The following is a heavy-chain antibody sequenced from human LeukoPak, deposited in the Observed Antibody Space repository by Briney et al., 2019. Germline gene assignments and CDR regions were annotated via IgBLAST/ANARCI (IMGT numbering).Heavy chain of an antibody. CDR1: GGTFSSYA. CDR2: IIPIFGTA. Sequence: SVKVSCKASGGTFSSYAISWVRQAPGQGLEWMGGIIPIFGTANYAQKFQGRVTITTDESTSTAYMELSSLRSEDTAVYYCARDLGCSSTSCLGGYWGRGTLVTVSS. V-gene: IGHV1-69*05. CDR3: ARDLGCSSTSCLGGY. J-gene: IGHJ4*02. D-gene: IGHD2-2*01.